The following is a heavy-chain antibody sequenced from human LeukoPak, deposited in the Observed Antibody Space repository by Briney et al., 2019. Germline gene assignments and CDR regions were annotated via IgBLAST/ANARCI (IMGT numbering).Heavy chain of an antibody. Sequence: GGSLRLSCAASGFTFSSYAMHWVRQAPGKGLEWVAVISYDGSNKYYADSVKGRFTISRDNSKNTLYLQMNSLRAEDTAVYYCARSRSIVGATILDYWGQGTPVTVSS. CDR2: ISYDGSNK. D-gene: IGHD1-26*01. J-gene: IGHJ4*02. CDR3: ARSRSIVGATILDY. CDR1: GFTFSSYA. V-gene: IGHV3-30-3*01.